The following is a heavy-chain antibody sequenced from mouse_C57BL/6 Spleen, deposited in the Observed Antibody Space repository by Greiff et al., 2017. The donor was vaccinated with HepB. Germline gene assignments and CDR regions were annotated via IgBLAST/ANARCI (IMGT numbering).Heavy chain of an antibody. CDR2: IYPGDGDT. CDR1: GYAFSSSW. Sequence: QVQLQQSGPELVKPGASVKISCKASGYAFSSSWMNWVKQRPGKGLEWIGRIYPGDGDTNYNGKFKGKATLTADKSSSTAYMQLSSRTSEDSAVYFCTRDLTAVAYWGQGTLVTVSA. V-gene: IGHV1-82*01. D-gene: IGHD1-1*01. J-gene: IGHJ3*01. CDR3: TRDLTAVAY.